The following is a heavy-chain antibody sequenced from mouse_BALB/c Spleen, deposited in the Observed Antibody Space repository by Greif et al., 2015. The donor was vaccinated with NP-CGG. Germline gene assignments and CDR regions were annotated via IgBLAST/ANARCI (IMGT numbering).Heavy chain of an antibody. J-gene: IGHJ2*01. V-gene: IGHV2-2*02. CDR3: ARNWDY. CDR1: GFSLTSYG. Sequence: QVQLQQPGPGLVQPSQSLSITCTVSGFSLTSYGVHWVRQSPGKGLEWLGVIWSGGSTDYNAAFISRLSISKDNSKSQVFFKMNSLRANDTAIYYCARNWDYWGQGTTLTVSS. CDR2: IWSGGST.